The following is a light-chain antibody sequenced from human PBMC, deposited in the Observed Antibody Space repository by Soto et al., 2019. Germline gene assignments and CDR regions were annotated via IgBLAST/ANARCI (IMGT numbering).Light chain of an antibody. CDR1: QSVSSN. Sequence: EMVITQSPPTVSVSPGERATFSCKASQSVSSNLAWYQQKPGQAPRILMYDASTRATGIPARFSGSGSGTEFTLTISSLQSEDIAVYYCQQYHNWPITFGQGTRLEI. J-gene: IGKJ5*01. CDR2: DAS. V-gene: IGKV3-15*01. CDR3: QQYHNWPIT.